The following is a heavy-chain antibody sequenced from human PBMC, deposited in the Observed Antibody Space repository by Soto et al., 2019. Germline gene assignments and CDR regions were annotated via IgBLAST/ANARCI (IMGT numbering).Heavy chain of an antibody. D-gene: IGHD5-12*01. CDR1: GGSIIRYY. V-gene: IGHV4-59*01. CDR3: AGDSGYDYFDS. J-gene: IGHJ4*02. Sequence: PSETLSLTCTVSGGSIIRYYWSWIRQPPGKGLEWIGYIYYSGSTNYNPSLKSRVTISVDTSKNQFSLKLSSVTAADTAVYYCAGDSGYDYFDSWGQGTLVTVSS. CDR2: IYYSGST.